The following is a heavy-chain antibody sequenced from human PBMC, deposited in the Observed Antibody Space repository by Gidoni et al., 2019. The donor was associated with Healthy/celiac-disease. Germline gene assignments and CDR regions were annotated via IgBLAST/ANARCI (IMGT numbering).Heavy chain of an antibody. D-gene: IGHD3-10*01. V-gene: IGHV1-69*01. Sequence: QVQLVQSGAEVKKPGSSVKVSCKASGGTFSSYAISWVRQAPGQGLEWMGGIIPIFCTANYAQKFQGRVTITADESTSTAYMELSSLRSEDTAVYYCARRITMVRGVILTSRDYYFDYWGQGTLVTVSS. CDR1: GGTFSSYA. CDR2: IIPIFCTA. CDR3: ARRITMVRGVILTSRDYYFDY. J-gene: IGHJ4*02.